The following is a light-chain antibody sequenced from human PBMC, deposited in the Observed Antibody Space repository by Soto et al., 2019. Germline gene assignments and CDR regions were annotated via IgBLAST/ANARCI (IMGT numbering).Light chain of an antibody. V-gene: IGLV2-8*01. CDR1: SSDIGAYIY. CDR2: EVS. J-gene: IGLJ1*01. Sequence: QSVLTQPPSASGSPGQSVTISCTGTSSDIGAYIYVSWYQQHPGKAPKLMISEVSSRPSGVPERFSGSKSGNTASLTVSGLQADDEAHYYCSSYAGSNNFVFGTGTKLTVL. CDR3: SSYAGSNNFV.